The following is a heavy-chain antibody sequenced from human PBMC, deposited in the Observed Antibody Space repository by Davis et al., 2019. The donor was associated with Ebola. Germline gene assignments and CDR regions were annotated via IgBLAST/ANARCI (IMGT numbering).Heavy chain of an antibody. J-gene: IGHJ5*02. V-gene: IGHV4-59*08. CDR3: ARFGGSYYYWFDP. CDR1: GGSISSYY. CDR2: IYYSGST. Sequence: PGGSLRLSCTVSGGSISSYYWSWIRQPPGKGLEWIGYIYYSGSTNYNPSLKSRVTISVDTSKNQFSLKLSSVTAADTAVYYCARFGGSYYYWFDPWGQGTLVTVSS. D-gene: IGHD1-26*01.